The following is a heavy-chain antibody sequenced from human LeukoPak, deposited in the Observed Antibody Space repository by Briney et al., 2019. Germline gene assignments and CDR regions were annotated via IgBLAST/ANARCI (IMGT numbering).Heavy chain of an antibody. V-gene: IGHV3-11*06. Sequence: GRFTISRDNAKNSLYLQMNSLRAEDTAVYYCATSWGDYGEQFDYWGQGTLVTVSS. J-gene: IGHJ4*02. D-gene: IGHD4-17*01. CDR3: ATSWGDYGEQFDY.